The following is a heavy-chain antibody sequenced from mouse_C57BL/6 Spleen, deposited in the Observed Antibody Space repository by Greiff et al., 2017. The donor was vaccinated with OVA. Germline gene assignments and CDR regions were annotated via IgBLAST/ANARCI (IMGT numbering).Heavy chain of an antibody. CDR2: IDPSDSYT. CDR3: ARGGSSGGFAY. V-gene: IGHV1-69*01. D-gene: IGHD3-2*02. J-gene: IGHJ3*01. Sequence: QVQLQQPGAELVMPGASVKLSCKASGYTFTSYWMHWVKQRTGQGLEWIGEIDPSDSYTNYNQKFKGKSTLTVDKSSSTDYMQLSSLTSEDSAVYYCARGGSSGGFAYWGQGTLVTVSA. CDR1: GYTFTSYW.